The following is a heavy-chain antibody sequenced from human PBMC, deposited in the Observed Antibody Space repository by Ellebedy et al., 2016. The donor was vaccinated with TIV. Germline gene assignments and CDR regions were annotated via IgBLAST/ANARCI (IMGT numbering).Heavy chain of an antibody. CDR3: ARGFAPLSSGYHYAY. CDR1: GYMFVNYY. D-gene: IGHD3-22*01. V-gene: IGHV1-46*01. Sequence: AASVKVSCKASGYMFVNYYMHWVRQAPGQGLEWMGIVNPNNGDTRYAQRFQGRVTLTRDTSTTTVYMELSSLRSEDTAVYYCARGFAPLSSGYHYAYWGQGTLVTVSS. CDR2: VNPNNGDT. J-gene: IGHJ1*01.